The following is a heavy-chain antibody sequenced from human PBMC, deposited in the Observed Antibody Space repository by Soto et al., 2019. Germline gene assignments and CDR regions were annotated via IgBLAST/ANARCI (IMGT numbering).Heavy chain of an antibody. D-gene: IGHD3-10*01. CDR1: GFTFSNYA. Sequence: PGGSLRLSCAASGFTFSNYAMSWVRQAPGKGLEWVSGITGGGGTHYADSVKGRFTISRDNSKNTLYLQMNSLRAEDTAVYYCAKGSWVHHGSEGGNWLDPWGQGTLVTVSS. CDR3: AKGSWVHHGSEGGNWLDP. J-gene: IGHJ5*02. V-gene: IGHV3-23*01. CDR2: ITGGGGT.